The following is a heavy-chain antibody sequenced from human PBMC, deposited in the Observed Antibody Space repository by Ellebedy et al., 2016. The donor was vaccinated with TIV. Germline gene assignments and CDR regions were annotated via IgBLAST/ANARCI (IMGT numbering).Heavy chain of an antibody. D-gene: IGHD5-18*01. Sequence: ASVNVSCXASGYTFTSYDIHWVRQAPGQGLEGMGWVNPNSGYTGYAQMFQGRVTMTRNTSINTAYMELRSLRSDDTSVYYCGTPMVGDFSYYYMDVWGKGTTVTVSS. CDR2: VNPNSGYT. V-gene: IGHV1-8*01. CDR3: GTPMVGDFSYYYMDV. CDR1: GYTFTSYD. J-gene: IGHJ6*03.